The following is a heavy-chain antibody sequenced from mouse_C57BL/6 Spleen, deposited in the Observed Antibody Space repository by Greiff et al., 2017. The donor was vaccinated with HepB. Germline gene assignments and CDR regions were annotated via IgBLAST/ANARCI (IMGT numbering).Heavy chain of an antibody. CDR1: GYTFTSYW. J-gene: IGHJ4*01. CDR2: IDPSDSYT. D-gene: IGHD1-1*01. V-gene: IGHV1-69*01. Sequence: QVQLQQPGAELVMPGASVKLSCKASGYTFTSYWMHWVKQRPGQGLEWIGEIDPSDSYTNYNQKFKGKSTLTVDKSSSTAYMQLSSLTSEDSAVYYCARGGRSLYYAMDYWGQGTSVTVSS. CDR3: ARGGRSLYYAMDY.